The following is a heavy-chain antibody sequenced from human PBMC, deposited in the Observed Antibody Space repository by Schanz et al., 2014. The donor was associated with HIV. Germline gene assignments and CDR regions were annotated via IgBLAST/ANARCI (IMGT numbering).Heavy chain of an antibody. CDR2: SNSDGSST. J-gene: IGHJ6*02. Sequence: AQLVESGGGVVQPGGSLRLSCAASGFTFSSYGMHWVRQAPGKGLALVSRSNSDGSSTSYADSVQGRLAISRDNAKNALYLQMNSLRAEDTAVYYCANTEFPYSSSSDYYYGMDVWGQGTTVTVSS. V-gene: IGHV3-74*02. D-gene: IGHD6-6*01. CDR3: ANTEFPYSSSSDYYYGMDV. CDR1: GFTFSSYG.